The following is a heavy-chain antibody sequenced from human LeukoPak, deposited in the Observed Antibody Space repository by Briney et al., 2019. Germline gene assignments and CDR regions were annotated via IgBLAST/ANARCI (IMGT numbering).Heavy chain of an antibody. CDR3: ANGYYYNILTGYYKDRHTSFDY. J-gene: IGHJ4*02. CDR2: ISSSSSYI. D-gene: IGHD3-9*01. Sequence: GGSLRLSCAASGFTFSSYAMSWVRQAPGKGLEWVSSISSSSSYIYYADSVKGRFTISRDNAKNSLYLQMSSLRPEDTAVYYCANGYYYNILTGYYKDRHTSFDYWGQGTLVTVSS. CDR1: GFTFSSYA. V-gene: IGHV3-21*01.